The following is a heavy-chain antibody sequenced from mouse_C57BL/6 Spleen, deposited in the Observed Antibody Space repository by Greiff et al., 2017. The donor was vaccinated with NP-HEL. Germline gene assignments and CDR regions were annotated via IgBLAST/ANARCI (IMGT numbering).Heavy chain of an antibody. D-gene: IGHD6-1*01. Sequence: EVQLQQSGPELVKPGASVKISCKASGYTFTDYYMNWVKQSHGKSLEWIGDINPNNGGTSYNQKFKGKATLTVDKSSSTAYMELRSLTSEDSAVYYCARGGRQRVLFDYWGQGTTLTVSS. CDR1: GYTFTDYY. CDR3: ARGGRQRVLFDY. J-gene: IGHJ2*01. V-gene: IGHV1-26*01. CDR2: INPNNGGT.